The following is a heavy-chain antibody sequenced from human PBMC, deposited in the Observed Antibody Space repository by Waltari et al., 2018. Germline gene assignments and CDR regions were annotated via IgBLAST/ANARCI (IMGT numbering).Heavy chain of an antibody. CDR2: FFPSGSS. J-gene: IGHJ1*01. CDR1: GGSISSGSYS. D-gene: IGHD6-13*01. Sequence: QVQLQESGPGLVKPSETLSLTCTVSGGSISSGSYSWNWIRQPAGRGLEWIGRFFPSGSSNYNPSLKTRVTISLDTSKNQLSLNLTSVTAADTAVYYCARDRRVGVIAAAVYFQHWGQGTLVTVSS. V-gene: IGHV4-61*02. CDR3: ARDRRVGVIAAAVYFQH.